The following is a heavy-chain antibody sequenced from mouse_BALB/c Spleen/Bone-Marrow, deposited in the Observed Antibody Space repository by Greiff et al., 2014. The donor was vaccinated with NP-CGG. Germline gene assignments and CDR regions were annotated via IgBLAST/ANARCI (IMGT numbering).Heavy chain of an antibody. CDR1: GFSLTSYG. J-gene: IGHJ4*01. Sequence: VQLQQSGPGLVAPSQSLSITCTVSGFSLTSYGVHWVRQPPGKVLEWLGVIWAGGSTNYNSALMSRLSTSKDNSKTQVFLKMNSLQTDDTAMYYCARGSYYEGAMDYWGQGTSVTVSS. V-gene: IGHV2-9*02. CDR3: ARGSYYEGAMDY. D-gene: IGHD1-1*01. CDR2: IWAGGST.